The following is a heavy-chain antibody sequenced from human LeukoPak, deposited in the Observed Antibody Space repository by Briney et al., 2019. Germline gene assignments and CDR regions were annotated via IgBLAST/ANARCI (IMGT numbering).Heavy chain of an antibody. CDR2: IFYTGST. D-gene: IGHD4-17*01. J-gene: IGHJ4*02. CDR1: GGSISSYY. Sequence: SETLSLTCTVSGGSISSYYWSWIRQPPGKGLEWIGYIFYTGSTYYNPSLKSRVTISVDTSKNQFSLKLSSVTAADTAVYYCARDQSRANYGDYSFDYWGQGTLVTVSS. CDR3: ARDQSRANYGDYSFDY. V-gene: IGHV4-59*12.